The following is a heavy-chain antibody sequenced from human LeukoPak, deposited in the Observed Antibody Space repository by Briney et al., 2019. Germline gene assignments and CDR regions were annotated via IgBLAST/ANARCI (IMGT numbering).Heavy chain of an antibody. J-gene: IGHJ5*02. CDR1: GYSISSAYY. D-gene: IGHD6-6*01. V-gene: IGHV4-38-2*02. CDR2: SYHSGST. CDR3: ARDRGLYSSSSRISGFDP. Sequence: SETLSLTCTVSGYSISSAYYWGWIRPPPGKGLEWSGSSYHSGSTYYNPSLKSRVTISVDTSKKQFSLKLSSVTAADTAVYYCARDRGLYSSSSRISGFDPWGQGTLVTVSS.